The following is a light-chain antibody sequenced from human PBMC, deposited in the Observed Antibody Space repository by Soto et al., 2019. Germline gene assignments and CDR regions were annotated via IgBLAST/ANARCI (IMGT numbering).Light chain of an antibody. CDR1: QSISSL. Sequence: EIVLTQSPATLSVSPGERATLSCRASQSISSLLAWYQQKRGQAPRLLIYGASTRATGIPARFSGSGSGTEFTLTISSLQSEDFAVYYCQQYANWPRTFGQGGNV. CDR3: QQYANWPRT. V-gene: IGKV3-15*01. CDR2: GAS. J-gene: IGKJ1*01.